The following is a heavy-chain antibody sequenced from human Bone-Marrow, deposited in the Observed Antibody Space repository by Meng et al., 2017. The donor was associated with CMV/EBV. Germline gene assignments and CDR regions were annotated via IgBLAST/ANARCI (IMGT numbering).Heavy chain of an antibody. V-gene: IGHV3-11*04. CDR3: AKCGNGCLFDY. CDR1: GFTFSDYY. Sequence: GESLKISCAASGFTFSDYYITWIRQAPGKGLEWVSYISSSGSTIYYADSVKGRFTISRDNAKNSLYLQMNSLRAEDTAVYYCAKCGNGCLFDYWGQGTLVTVSS. D-gene: IGHD5-24*01. J-gene: IGHJ4*02. CDR2: ISSSGSTI.